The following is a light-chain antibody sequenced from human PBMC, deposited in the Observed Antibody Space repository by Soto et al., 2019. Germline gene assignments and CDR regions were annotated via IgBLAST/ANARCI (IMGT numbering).Light chain of an antibody. J-gene: IGKJ1*01. CDR2: GAS. CDR3: QQYNNWPPGK. CDR1: QSVSSY. V-gene: IGKV3-15*01. Sequence: EIVLTQSPATLSLSPGERATLSCRASQSVSSYLAWYQQKPGQAPRLLIYGASTRATGIPERFSGSGSGTDFTLTISSLQSEDFALYYCQQYNNWPPGKFGQGTKVDIK.